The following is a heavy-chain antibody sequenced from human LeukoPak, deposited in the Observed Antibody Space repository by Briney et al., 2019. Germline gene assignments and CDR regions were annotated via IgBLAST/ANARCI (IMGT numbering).Heavy chain of an antibody. Sequence: PGGSLRLSCAASGFSFSNYWMTWLRQAPGKGLEWVANIRGDESRKYYLDSVTGRFTISRDNAKNSLYLQMNSLRAEDTAVYYCARGHLAAMVDYWGQGTLVTVSS. D-gene: IGHD5-18*01. CDR3: ARGHLAAMVDY. V-gene: IGHV3-7*01. CDR1: GFSFSNYW. J-gene: IGHJ4*02. CDR2: IRGDESRK.